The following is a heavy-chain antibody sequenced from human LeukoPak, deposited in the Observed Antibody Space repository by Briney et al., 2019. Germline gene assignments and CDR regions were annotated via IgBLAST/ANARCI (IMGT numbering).Heavy chain of an antibody. J-gene: IGHJ6*03. D-gene: IGHD4-17*01. CDR3: ANDGNYGDYDYYYYMDV. CDR2: IRYDGSNK. V-gene: IGHV3-30*02. Sequence: PGGSLRLSCAASGFTFSSYGMHWVRQAPGKGLEWVAFIRYDGSNKYYADSVKGRFTISRDNSKNTLYLQMNSLRAEDTAVYYCANDGNYGDYDYYYYMDVWGKGTTVTASS. CDR1: GFTFSSYG.